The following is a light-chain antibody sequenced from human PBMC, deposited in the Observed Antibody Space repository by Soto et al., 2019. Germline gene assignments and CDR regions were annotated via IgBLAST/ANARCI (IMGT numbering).Light chain of an antibody. CDR1: SGHSSYA. CDR2: LSSDGSH. J-gene: IGLJ2*01. V-gene: IGLV4-69*01. Sequence: QTVVTQSPSASASLGASVKLTCTLSSGHSSYAIAWHQQQPEKGPRYLMKLSSDGSHSKRDGIPDRFSGSSSGAERYLTISSLQSEDEADYYCQTWDTGARVVFGGGTEVTVL. CDR3: QTWDTGARVV.